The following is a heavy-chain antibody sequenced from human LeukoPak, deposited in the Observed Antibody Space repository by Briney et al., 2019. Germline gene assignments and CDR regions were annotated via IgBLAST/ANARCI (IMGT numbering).Heavy chain of an antibody. D-gene: IGHD3-22*01. CDR3: ARPLNYYDSSGPTGY. J-gene: IGHJ4*02. CDR1: GYSFTSYW. CDR2: IYPGDSNP. Sequence: GESQKISCKGSGYSFTSYWIGWVRQMPGKGLEWMGIIYPGDSNPRYSPSFQGQVTISADKSISTAYLQWSGLKASDTAMYYCARPLNYYDSSGPTGYWGQGTLVTVSS. V-gene: IGHV5-51*01.